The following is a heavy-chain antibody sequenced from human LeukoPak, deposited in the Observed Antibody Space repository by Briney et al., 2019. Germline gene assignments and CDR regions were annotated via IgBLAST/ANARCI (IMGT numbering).Heavy chain of an antibody. J-gene: IGHJ4*02. D-gene: IGHD4-23*01. Sequence: ASVKVSCKASGYTFTSYYMHWVRQAPGQGLEWMGIINPSGGSTSYAQRFQGRVTMTRDTSTSTVYMELSSLRSEDTAVYYCASDYGGNLAFDYWGQGTLVTVSS. CDR3: ASDYGGNLAFDY. CDR1: GYTFTSYY. V-gene: IGHV1-46*01. CDR2: INPSGGST.